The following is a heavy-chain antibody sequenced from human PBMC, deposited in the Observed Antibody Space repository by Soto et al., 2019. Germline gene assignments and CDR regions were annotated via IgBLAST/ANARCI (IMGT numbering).Heavy chain of an antibody. D-gene: IGHD2-2*01. J-gene: IGHJ3*02. Sequence: ASVKVSCKASGYTFTGYYMHWVRQAPGQGLEWMGWINPNSGGTNYAQKFQGWVTMTRDTSISTAYMELSRLRSDDTAVYYCARGSCSSTSCYVVGFAFDIWGQGTMVTVSS. V-gene: IGHV1-2*04. CDR2: INPNSGGT. CDR3: ARGSCSSTSCYVVGFAFDI. CDR1: GYTFTGYY.